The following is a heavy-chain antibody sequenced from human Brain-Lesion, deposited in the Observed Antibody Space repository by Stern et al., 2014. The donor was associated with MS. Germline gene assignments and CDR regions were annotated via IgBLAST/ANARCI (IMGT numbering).Heavy chain of an antibody. CDR3: ARGRVVPGFQYYATDV. V-gene: IGHV4-61*02. CDR2: IFNSGST. D-gene: IGHD2-2*01. CDR1: GGSISSGGYY. Sequence: VQLVESGPGLVKPSQTLSLSCTVSGGSISSGGYYWSWIRQPAGKGLGWIGRIFNSGSTSYNPSLKSRVTISIDPSKNQFSLRLNSMTAADTAVYYCARGRVVPGFQYYATDVWGQGTTVIVSS. J-gene: IGHJ6*02.